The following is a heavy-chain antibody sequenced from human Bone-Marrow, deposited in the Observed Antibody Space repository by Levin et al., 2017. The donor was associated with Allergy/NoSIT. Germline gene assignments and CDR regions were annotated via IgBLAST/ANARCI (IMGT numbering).Heavy chain of an antibody. D-gene: IGHD6-13*01. CDR1: GDFISDFY. CDR2: IDATGSA. CDR3: ARDRTRAVGGDEYYFYGMHV. J-gene: IGHJ6*02. Sequence: SETLSLTCSVSGDFISDFYWAWIRQPPGKGLEWIGFIDATGSATYNPSLKSRVSISGETSKNRFSLSLRSVTAADTAVYFCARDRTRAVGGDEYYFYGMHVWGQGTTVTVSS. V-gene: IGHV4-4*08.